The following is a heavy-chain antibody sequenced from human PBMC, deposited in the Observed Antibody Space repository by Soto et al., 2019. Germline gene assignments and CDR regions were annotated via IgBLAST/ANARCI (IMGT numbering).Heavy chain of an antibody. D-gene: IGHD6-6*01. CDR2: IDPSDSYT. V-gene: IGHV5-10-1*01. Sequence: GESLKISCKGSGYSFTSYWISWVRQMPGKGLEWMGRIDPSDSYTNYSPSFQGHVTISADKSISTAYLQWSSLKASDTAMYYCARSIAARGGVDYYYYYYGMDVWGQGTTVTVSS. CDR1: GYSFTSYW. CDR3: ARSIAARGGVDYYYYYYGMDV. J-gene: IGHJ6*02.